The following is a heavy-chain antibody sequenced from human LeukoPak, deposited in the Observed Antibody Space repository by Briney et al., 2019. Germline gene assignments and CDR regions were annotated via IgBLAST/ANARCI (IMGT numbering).Heavy chain of an antibody. D-gene: IGHD1-26*01. CDR2: IIPIFDTA. J-gene: IGHJ6*02. CDR1: GGTFSSYS. CDR3: ARISLGAIWGYYYGMDV. Sequence: GASVKVSCKASGGTFSSYSISWGRQATGQGLEWMGWIIPIFDTADYAQKFQGRVTITADESTSTAYMELSSLRSEDTAVFYCARISLGAIWGYYYGMDVWGQGTTVTVSS. V-gene: IGHV1-69*01.